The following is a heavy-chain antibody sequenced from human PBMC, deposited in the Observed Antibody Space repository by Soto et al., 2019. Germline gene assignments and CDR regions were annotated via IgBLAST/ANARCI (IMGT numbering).Heavy chain of an antibody. CDR2: IYYSGST. Sequence: SETLSLTCTVSGGSISSSNSYWGWVRQPPGKGPEWIGSIYYSGSTYYNPSLKSRVSISVDTSKNQFSLKLSSVTAADTAVYYCARRGFMGATTIDYWGQGTLVTVSS. CDR1: GGSISSSNSY. V-gene: IGHV4-39*01. CDR3: ARRGFMGATTIDY. D-gene: IGHD1-26*01. J-gene: IGHJ4*02.